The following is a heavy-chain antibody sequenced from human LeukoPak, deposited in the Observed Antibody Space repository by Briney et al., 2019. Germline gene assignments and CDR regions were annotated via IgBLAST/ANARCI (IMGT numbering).Heavy chain of an antibody. CDR3: AKDLKRGYSYGYWAFTPGY. Sequence: GGSLRLSCAASGFTFSSYGMHWVRQAPGKGLEWVAFIRYDGSNKYYADSVKGRFTISRDNSKDTVYLQMNSLRPEDTAVYYCAKDLKRGYSYGYWAFTPGYWGQGTLVTVSS. CDR1: GFTFSSYG. J-gene: IGHJ4*02. V-gene: IGHV3-30*02. CDR2: IRYDGSNK. D-gene: IGHD5-18*01.